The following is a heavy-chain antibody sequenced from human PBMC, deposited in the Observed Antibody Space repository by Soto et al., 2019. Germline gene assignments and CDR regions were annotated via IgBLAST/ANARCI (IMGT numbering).Heavy chain of an antibody. Sequence: ASVKVSCKASGYTFTSYGISWVRQAPGQGLEWMGWISAYNGNTNYAQKLQGRVTMTTDTSTSTAYMELRSLRSDDTAVYYCARGQYIMITFGGEPGLDYWSQGTLVTVSS. D-gene: IGHD3-16*01. CDR1: GYTFTSYG. J-gene: IGHJ4*02. CDR2: ISAYNGNT. V-gene: IGHV1-18*01. CDR3: ARGQYIMITFGGEPGLDY.